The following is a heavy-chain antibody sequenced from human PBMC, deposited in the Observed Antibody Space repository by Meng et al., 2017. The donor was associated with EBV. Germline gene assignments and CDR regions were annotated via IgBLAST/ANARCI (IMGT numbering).Heavy chain of an antibody. CDR1: GGPFMCES. CDR3: ASESGRGYTPDY. V-gene: IGHV1-69*01. J-gene: IGHJ4*02. D-gene: IGHD3-10*01. CDR2: FLPRLGAP. Sequence: HVHSVSSADQWKKPGVWVKCSCKTSGGPFMCESISWVRQAPGQGLEWLGGFLPRLGAPNYAQKFHGRVKITADESTSTHYMDLSSLRSEDTAIYYCASESGRGYTPDYWGQGTLVTVSS.